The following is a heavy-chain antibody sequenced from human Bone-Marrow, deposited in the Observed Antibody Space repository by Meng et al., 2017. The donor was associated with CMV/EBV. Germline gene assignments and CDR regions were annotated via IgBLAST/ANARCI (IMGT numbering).Heavy chain of an antibody. CDR2: ISGSGGST. CDR1: GFTFSSYA. Sequence: GGSLRLSCAASGFTFSSYAMSWVRQAPGKGLEWVSAISGSGGSTYYADSVKGRFTISRDNSKNTLYLQMNSLRAEDTAVYYCARDRSSGWYLPGGYWGRGTLVTVSS. V-gene: IGHV3-23*01. D-gene: IGHD6-19*01. CDR3: ARDRSSGWYLPGGY. J-gene: IGHJ4*02.